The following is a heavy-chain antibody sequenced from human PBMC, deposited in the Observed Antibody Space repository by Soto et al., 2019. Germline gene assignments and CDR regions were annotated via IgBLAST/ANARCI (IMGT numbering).Heavy chain of an antibody. D-gene: IGHD1-20*01. CDR1: GGSISSGGYY. Sequence: SETLSLTCTVSGGSISSGGYYWSWIRQHPGKGLEWIGYIYYSGSTYYNPSLKSRVTISVDTSKNQFSLKLSSVTAADTAVYYCARARITGTTLDYWGQGTLVTVSS. J-gene: IGHJ4*02. V-gene: IGHV4-31*03. CDR3: ARARITGTTLDY. CDR2: IYYSGST.